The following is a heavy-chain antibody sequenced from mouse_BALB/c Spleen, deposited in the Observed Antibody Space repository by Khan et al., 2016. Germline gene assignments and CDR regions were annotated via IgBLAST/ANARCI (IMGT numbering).Heavy chain of an antibody. V-gene: IGHV4-1*02. CDR3: ARPHYYGRFAY. CDR2: INPDSSTI. D-gene: IGHD1-2*01. CDR1: GFVFSRYW. J-gene: IGHJ3*01. Sequence: EVQLQESGGGLVQPGGSLKLSCAASGFVFSRYWMSWVRQAPGKGLEWIGEINPDSSTINYTPSLKDKFIISRDNATNTLYLQMSKVRSEDTALYYCARPHYYGRFAYWGQGTLVTVSA.